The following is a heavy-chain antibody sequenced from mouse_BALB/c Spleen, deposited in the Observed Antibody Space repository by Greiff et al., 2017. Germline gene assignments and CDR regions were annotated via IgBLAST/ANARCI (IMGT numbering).Heavy chain of an antibody. CDR1: GYAFSSSW. J-gene: IGHJ4*01. Sequence: QVQLQQSGPELVKPGASVKISCKASGYAFSSSWMNWVKQRPGQGLEWIGRIYPGDGDTNYNGKFKGKATLTADKSSSTAYMQLSSLTSVDSAVYFCAREGYGNYEMDYWGQGTSVTVSS. V-gene: IGHV1-82*01. CDR3: AREGYGNYEMDY. CDR2: IYPGDGDT. D-gene: IGHD2-10*02.